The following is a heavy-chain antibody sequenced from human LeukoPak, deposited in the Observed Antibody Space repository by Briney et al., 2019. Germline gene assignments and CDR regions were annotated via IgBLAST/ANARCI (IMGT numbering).Heavy chain of an antibody. CDR2: IWYDGSNK. CDR1: GFTFSSYG. V-gene: IGHV3-33*01. J-gene: IGHJ4*02. D-gene: IGHD1-26*01. CDR3: ARDSLFDIVGATEGALDY. Sequence: GGSLRPSCAASGFTFSSYGMHWVRQAPGKGLEWVAVIWYDGSNKYYADSVKGRFTISRDNSKNTLYLQMNSLRAEDTAVYYCARDSLFDIVGATEGALDYWGQGTLVTVST.